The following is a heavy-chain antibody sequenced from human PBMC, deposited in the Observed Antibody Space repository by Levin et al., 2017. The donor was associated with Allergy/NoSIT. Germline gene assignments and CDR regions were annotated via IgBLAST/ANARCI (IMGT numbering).Heavy chain of an antibody. D-gene: IGHD3-3*01. V-gene: IGHV3-15*01. J-gene: IGHJ4*02. CDR1: GFTFSNAW. CDR2: IKSKTDGGTT. Sequence: SCAASGFTFSNAWMSWVRQAPGKGLEWVGRIKSKTDGGTTDYAAPVKGRFTISRDDSKNTLYLQMNSLKTEDTAVYYCTATHYYDFWSGYKTPFDYWGQGTLVTVSS. CDR3: TATHYYDFWSGYKTPFDY.